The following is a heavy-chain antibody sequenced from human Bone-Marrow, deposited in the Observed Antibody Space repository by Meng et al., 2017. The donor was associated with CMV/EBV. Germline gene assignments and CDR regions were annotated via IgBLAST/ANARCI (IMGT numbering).Heavy chain of an antibody. D-gene: IGHD3-22*01. CDR1: GYPFTGYY. CDR3: ARSLDYDSSGSYY. V-gene: IGHV1-2*02. J-gene: IGHJ4*02. Sequence: ASGYPFTGYYLHCVRQAPGPGLEWMGWINPNSGGTNYAQKFPGRVPMTRDTSISTAYMELSRLRSDDTAVYYCARSLDYDSSGSYYWGQGTLVTVSS. CDR2: INPNSGGT.